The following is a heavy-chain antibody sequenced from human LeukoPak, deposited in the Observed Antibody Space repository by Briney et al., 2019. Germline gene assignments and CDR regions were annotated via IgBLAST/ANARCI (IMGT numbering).Heavy chain of an antibody. CDR1: GFTFSNAW. CDR2: IKSKTDGGTT. J-gene: IGHJ4*02. D-gene: IGHD5-18*01. CDR3: AKDPTHVDTAMGDY. V-gene: IGHV3-15*01. Sequence: GGSLRLSCAASGFTFSNAWMSWVRQAPGKGLEWVGRIKSKTDGGTTDYAAPVKGRFTISRDDSKNTLYLQMNSLRAEDTAVYYCAKDPTHVDTAMGDYWGQGTLVTVSS.